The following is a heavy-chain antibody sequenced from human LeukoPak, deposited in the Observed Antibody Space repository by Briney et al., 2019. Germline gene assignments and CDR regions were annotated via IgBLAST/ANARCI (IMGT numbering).Heavy chain of an antibody. J-gene: IGHJ4*02. CDR1: GGSISSGSYY. CDR2: IYTSGST. D-gene: IGHD6-6*01. CDR3: ARTSIAASFDY. Sequence: NPSETLSLTCTVSGGSISSGSYYWSWIRQPAGKGLEWIGRIYTSGSTNYNPSLKSRVTISVDTSKNQFSLKLSSVTAADTAVYYCARTSIAASFDYWGQGTLVTVSS. V-gene: IGHV4-61*02.